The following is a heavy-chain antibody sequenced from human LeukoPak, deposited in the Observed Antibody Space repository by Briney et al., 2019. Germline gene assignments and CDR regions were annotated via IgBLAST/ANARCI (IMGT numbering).Heavy chain of an antibody. CDR1: GGTFSSYA. CDR3: ARALDTAMVANYYYYMDV. CDR2: IIPIFGTA. D-gene: IGHD5-18*01. Sequence: ASVKVSCKASGGTFSSYAISWVRQAPGQGLEWVGGIIPIFGTANYAQKFQGRVTITADKSTSTAYMELSSLRSEDTAVYYCARALDTAMVANYYYYMDVWGKGTTVTVSS. J-gene: IGHJ6*03. V-gene: IGHV1-69*06.